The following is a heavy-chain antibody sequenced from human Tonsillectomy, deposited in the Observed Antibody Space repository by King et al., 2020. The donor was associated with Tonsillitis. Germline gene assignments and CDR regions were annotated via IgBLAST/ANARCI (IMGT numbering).Heavy chain of an antibody. CDR1: GFTFDEYF. V-gene: IGHV3-9*01. CDR2: VCWNIGSI. Sequence: AASGFTFDEYFMYWVRQGPGKCLEWGSGVCWNIGSIGFAGYGRGLVIISRDNAKNSLYLQMYSLRAEDSALYYCAKALGDYYYYYAMVVWGQGTTVTVSS. CDR3: AKALGDYYYYYAMVV. D-gene: IGHD3-10*01. J-gene: IGHJ6*02.